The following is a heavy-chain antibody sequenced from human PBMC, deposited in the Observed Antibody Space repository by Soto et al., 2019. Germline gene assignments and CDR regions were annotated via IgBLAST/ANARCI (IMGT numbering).Heavy chain of an antibody. CDR1: GYTFTDSA. Sequence: ASVKVSCKTSGYTFTDSAIHWVRQAPGQSLELLGWIAPGNGNTKYSQKFQGRVTITRDTSATTAYMELSSLRSEATAVYYCAKGSRMWTPDYWGQGTLVTVSS. D-gene: IGHD2-21*01. V-gene: IGHV1-3*01. CDR2: IAPGNGNT. CDR3: AKGSRMWTPDY. J-gene: IGHJ4*02.